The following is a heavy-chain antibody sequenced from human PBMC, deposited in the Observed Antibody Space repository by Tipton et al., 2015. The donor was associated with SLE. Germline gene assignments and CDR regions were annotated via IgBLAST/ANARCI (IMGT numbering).Heavy chain of an antibody. D-gene: IGHD4-17*01. CDR3: ARHAGDYAYFDS. CDR2: INHSGST. J-gene: IGHJ4*02. Sequence: TLSLTCAVYDGSFSDYYWSWIRQPPGRGLEWIGEINHSGSTNHNPSLKSRVTISVDTSKQQFSLKLTSLTAADTAVYYCARHAGDYAYFDSWGQGILVPVSS. CDR1: DGSFSDYY. V-gene: IGHV4-34*01.